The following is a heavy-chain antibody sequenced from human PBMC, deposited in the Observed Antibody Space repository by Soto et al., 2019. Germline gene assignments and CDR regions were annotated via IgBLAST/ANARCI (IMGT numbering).Heavy chain of an antibody. CDR3: ARDRGSDPYFHY. V-gene: IGHV1-3*01. J-gene: IGHJ4*02. Sequence: QVQVVQSGAEVKKPGASVKVSCKASGYTFTRYALHWVRQAPGQRLEWMGWINAGNGNTKYSQKFQGRVTITRDTSASTAYMELSSLISEDTAVYYCARDRGSDPYFHYWGQGTLVTVSS. CDR1: GYTFTRYA. CDR2: INAGNGNT.